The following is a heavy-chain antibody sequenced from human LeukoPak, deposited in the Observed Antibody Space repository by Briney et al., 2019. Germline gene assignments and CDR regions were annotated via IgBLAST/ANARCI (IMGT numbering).Heavy chain of an antibody. D-gene: IGHD3-10*01. CDR2: VDYSGGP. V-gene: IGHV4-39*01. CDR3: ARLDASLAHLSGSFPDY. CDR1: GGSITNSDYF. Sequence: PSETLSLTCTVSGGSITNSDYFWGWIRQPPGKGLEWMGNVDYSGGPHRNPSLMGRVTINADRPRNQFSLNLSSVTAADTAVYFCARLDASLAHLSGSFPDYWGQGALVTVSS. J-gene: IGHJ4*02.